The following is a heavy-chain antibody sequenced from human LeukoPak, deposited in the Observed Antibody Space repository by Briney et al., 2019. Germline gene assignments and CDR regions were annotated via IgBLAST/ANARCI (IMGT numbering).Heavy chain of an antibody. CDR2: IGRSSSKI. Sequence: GGSLRLSCAASGFTFSDYYMNWVRQPPGKGLEWVSYIGRSSSKIYYADSVKGRFTISRDNAKNSLYLQMNSLRAEDTAVYYCVSHGYWGQGTLVTVSS. CDR1: GFTFSDYY. V-gene: IGHV3-48*01. J-gene: IGHJ4*02. CDR3: VSHGY.